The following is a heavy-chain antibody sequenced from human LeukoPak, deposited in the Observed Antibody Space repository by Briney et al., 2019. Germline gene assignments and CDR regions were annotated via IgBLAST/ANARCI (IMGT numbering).Heavy chain of an antibody. CDR2: NNHTGKT. J-gene: IGHJ4*02. V-gene: IGHV4-34*01. CDR3: ARGRWLRLIDY. D-gene: IGHD5-12*01. Sequence: SETLSLTCAVYGGSFSGYYWSWIRQPPGKGLEWIGENNHTGKTNYTPSFKSRVTISVDTSKNQFSLKLSSVTAADTAVYYCARGRWLRLIDYWGQGTLVTVSS. CDR1: GGSFSGYY.